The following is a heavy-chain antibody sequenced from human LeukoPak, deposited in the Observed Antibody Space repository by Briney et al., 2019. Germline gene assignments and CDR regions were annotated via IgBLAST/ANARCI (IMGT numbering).Heavy chain of an antibody. V-gene: IGHV3-23*01. CDR1: GFTFSSYA. Sequence: GGPLRLSCAASGFTFSSYAMSWVRQAPGKGLEWISAISGSGGNTYYADSVKGRLTISRDNSKNTLFLQMNSLRVEDTAVYYCAKEDPIVSVGFDYWGQGTLVTVTS. CDR3: AKEDPIVSVGFDY. D-gene: IGHD2-15*01. J-gene: IGHJ4*02. CDR2: ISGSGGNT.